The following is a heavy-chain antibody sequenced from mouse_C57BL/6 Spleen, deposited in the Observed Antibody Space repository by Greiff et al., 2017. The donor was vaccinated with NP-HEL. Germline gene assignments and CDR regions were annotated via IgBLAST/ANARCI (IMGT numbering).Heavy chain of an antibody. J-gene: IGHJ4*01. CDR1: GYAFTNYL. CDR3: ARYRDAMDY. V-gene: IGHV1-54*01. CDR2: INTGSGGT. Sequence: VKLQESGAELVRPGTSVKVSCKASGYAFTNYLIEWVKQRPGQGLEWIGVINTGSGGTNYNEKFKGKATLTADKSSSTAYMQLSSLTSEDSAVYFCARYRDAMDYWGQGTSVTVSS.